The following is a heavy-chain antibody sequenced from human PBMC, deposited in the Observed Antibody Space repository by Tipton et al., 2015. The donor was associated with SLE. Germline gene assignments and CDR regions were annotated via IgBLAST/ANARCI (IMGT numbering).Heavy chain of an antibody. V-gene: IGHV5-51*01. CDR1: GYSFTNYW. CDR2: IYPGDSDT. D-gene: IGHD4-17*01. J-gene: IGHJ4*02. Sequence: QLVQSGAEVKKPGESLKISCKGSGYSFTNYWIAWVRQMPGKGLEWMGVIYPGDSDTRYSPSFQGRVTISADKSISTAYLQWSSRRASAPARYYCARSKGGDYGDYPPPVDYWGQGTLVTVSS. CDR3: ARSKGGDYGDYPPPVDY.